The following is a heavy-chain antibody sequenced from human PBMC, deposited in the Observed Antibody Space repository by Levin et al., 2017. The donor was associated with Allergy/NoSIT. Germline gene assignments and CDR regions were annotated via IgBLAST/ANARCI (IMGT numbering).Heavy chain of an antibody. D-gene: IGHD3-10*01. CDR1: GGSISSGGYY. V-gene: IGHV4-31*03. CDR2: IYYSGST. CDR3: ARVGPYYYGSGSYYLTYYFDY. Sequence: PSETLSLTCTVSGGSISSGGYYWSWIRQHPGKGLEWIGYIYYSGSTYYNPSLKSRVTISVDTSKNQFSLKLSSVTTADTAVYYCARVGPYYYGSGSYYLTYYFDYWGQGTLVTVSS. J-gene: IGHJ4*02.